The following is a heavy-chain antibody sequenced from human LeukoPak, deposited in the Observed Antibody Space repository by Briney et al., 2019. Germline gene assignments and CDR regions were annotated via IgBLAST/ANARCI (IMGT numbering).Heavy chain of an antibody. V-gene: IGHV1-2*06. CDR2: INPNSGGT. D-gene: IGHD2-2*01. CDR3: ARVFCSSTSCYAPYYFDY. J-gene: IGHJ4*02. CDR1: GYTFTGYY. Sequence: PGASVKVSCKASGYTFTGYYMHWVRQAPGRGLEWMGRINPNSGGTNYAQKFQGRVTMTRDTSISTAYMELSRLRSDDTAVYYCARVFCSSTSCYAPYYFDYWGQGTLVTVSS.